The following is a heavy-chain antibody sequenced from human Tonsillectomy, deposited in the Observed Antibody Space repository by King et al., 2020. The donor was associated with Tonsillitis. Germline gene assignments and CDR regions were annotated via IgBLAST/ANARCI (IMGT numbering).Heavy chain of an antibody. CDR1: GYIFTACY. D-gene: IGHD6-13*01. V-gene: IGHV1-46*01. CDR2: INPSRGNT. J-gene: IGHJ3*01. Sequence: QLVQSGAEVKKPGASVKVSCKASGYIFTACYMHWVRQAPGQGLEGMGMINPSRGNTDYAQSFRGRGTMTRDTPRIAVYMELSSLTSEDTAVYYCATSQIAAADSYDAFDVWGQGTMVTVS. CDR3: ATSQIAAADSYDAFDV.